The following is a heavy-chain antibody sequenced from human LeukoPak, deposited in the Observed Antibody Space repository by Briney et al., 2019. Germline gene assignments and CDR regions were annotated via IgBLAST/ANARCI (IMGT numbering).Heavy chain of an antibody. CDR2: INSDGSIT. V-gene: IGHV3-74*01. CDR1: GFTFSSYW. J-gene: IGHJ3*02. D-gene: IGHD3-16*01. Sequence: GGSLRLSCAASGFTFSSYWMHWVRQAPGKGLVWVSRINSDGSITTYPESVKGRFTISRDNAKNTLYLQMNSLRAEDTAVYYCVRDTFSPDAFDIWGQGTMVTVSS. CDR3: VRDTFSPDAFDI.